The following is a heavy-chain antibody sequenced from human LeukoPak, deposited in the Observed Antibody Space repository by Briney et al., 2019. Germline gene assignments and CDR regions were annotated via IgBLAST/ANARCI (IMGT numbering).Heavy chain of an antibody. CDR2: IIPILGTA. J-gene: IGHJ4*02. CDR1: GYTFTNYD. Sequence: ASVKVSCKASGYTFTNYDINWVRQAPGQGLEWMGRIIPILGTATYAQKFQGRVTIIADKSTSTAYMELSSLRSEDTAVYYCARGAQRGYSSSWPLLVDYWGQGTLVTVSS. CDR3: ARGAQRGYSSSWPLLVDY. D-gene: IGHD6-13*01. V-gene: IGHV1-69*04.